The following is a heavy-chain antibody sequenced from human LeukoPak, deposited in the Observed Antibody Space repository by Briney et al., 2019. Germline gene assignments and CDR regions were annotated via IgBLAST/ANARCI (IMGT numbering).Heavy chain of an antibody. D-gene: IGHD5-12*01. Sequence: GSSVKVSCKASGGTFSSYAISWVRQAPGQGLEWMGRIIPILGIASYAQKFQGRVTITADKSTSTAYMELSSLRSEDTAVYYCASAAVSSGYDFDYWGQGTLVTVSS. J-gene: IGHJ4*02. CDR3: ASAAVSSGYDFDY. CDR1: GGTFSSYA. V-gene: IGHV1-69*04. CDR2: IIPILGIA.